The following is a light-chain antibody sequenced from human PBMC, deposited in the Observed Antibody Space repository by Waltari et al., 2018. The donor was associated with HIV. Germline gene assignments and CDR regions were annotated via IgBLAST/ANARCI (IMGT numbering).Light chain of an antibody. Sequence: QSALTQPASVSGSPGQSITISCTGTTSDVGGYDFVSWFQQHPGKAPHLLIYDVTSRPSGTSVRFSGSKSGATASLTISGLQAEDEADYYCSSYATNTTVIFGGGTKVTVL. CDR3: SSYATNTTVI. V-gene: IGLV2-14*03. CDR1: TSDVGGYDF. CDR2: DVT. J-gene: IGLJ2*01.